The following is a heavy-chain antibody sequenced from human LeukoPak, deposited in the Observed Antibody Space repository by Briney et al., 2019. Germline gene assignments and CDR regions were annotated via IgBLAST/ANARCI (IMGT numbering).Heavy chain of an antibody. D-gene: IGHD5-24*01. Sequence: GGSLRLSCAASGFTFSSYAMSWVRQAPGKGLEWVSAISGSGGSTYYADSVKGRFSIPRDNSKNTLYLQMNSLRAEDTAVYYCAKDIDGYNPTAFDCWGQGTLVTVSS. CDR1: GFTFSSYA. CDR3: AKDIDGYNPTAFDC. CDR2: ISGSGGST. V-gene: IGHV3-23*01. J-gene: IGHJ4*02.